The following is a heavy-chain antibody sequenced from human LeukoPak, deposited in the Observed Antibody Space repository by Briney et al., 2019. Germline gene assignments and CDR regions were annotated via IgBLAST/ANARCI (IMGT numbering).Heavy chain of an antibody. Sequence: SETLSLTCTVSGGSISSSSYYWGWIRQHPGKGLEWIGYIYYSGSTYYNPSLKSRVTISVDTSKNQFSLKLSSVTAADTAVYYCARLVPKRGRYSYANYYFDYWGQGTLVTVSS. V-gene: IGHV4-31*03. CDR3: ARLVPKRGRYSYANYYFDY. CDR2: IYYSGST. D-gene: IGHD5-18*01. CDR1: GGSISSSSYY. J-gene: IGHJ4*02.